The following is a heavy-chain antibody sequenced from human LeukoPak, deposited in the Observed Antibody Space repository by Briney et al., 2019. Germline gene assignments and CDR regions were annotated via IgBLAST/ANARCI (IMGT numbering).Heavy chain of an antibody. CDR1: GGSISSYD. D-gene: IGHD6-13*01. J-gene: IGHJ4*02. CDR3: ARVGYPSYFDY. Sequence: SETLSLTCTVSGGSISSYDWSWIRQPPGKGLEWIGYIYYSGRTTYNPPLKSRVTISVDTSKNQFSLKLSSVTAADTAVYYCARVGYPSYFDYWGQGTLVTVSS. CDR2: IYYSGRT. V-gene: IGHV4-59*01.